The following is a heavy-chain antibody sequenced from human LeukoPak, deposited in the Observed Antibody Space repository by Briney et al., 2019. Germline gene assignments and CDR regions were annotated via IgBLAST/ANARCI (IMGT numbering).Heavy chain of an antibody. V-gene: IGHV4-34*01. CDR3: ARHARYSYGKRFDY. CDR2: INHSGST. D-gene: IGHD5-18*01. Sequence: SETLSLTCAVYGGSFSGYYWSWIRQPPGKGLEWIGEINHSGSTNYNPSLKSRVTISVDTSKNQFSLKLSSVTAADTAVYYCARHARYSYGKRFDYWGQGTLVTVSS. CDR1: GGSFSGYY. J-gene: IGHJ4*02.